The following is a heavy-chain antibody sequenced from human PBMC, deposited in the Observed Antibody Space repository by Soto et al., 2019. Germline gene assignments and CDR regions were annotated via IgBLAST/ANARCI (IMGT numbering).Heavy chain of an antibody. V-gene: IGHV3-30*03. CDR3: ARDDGNSGEDTRWYYYYGMDV. CDR1: GFTFSSYG. J-gene: IGHJ6*02. Sequence: GGSLRLSCAASGFTFSSYGMHWVRQAPGKGLEWVAVISYDGSNKYYADSVKGRFTISRDNSKNTLYLQMNSLRAEDTAVYYCARDDGNSGEDTRWYYYYGMDVWGQGTTVTVSS. D-gene: IGHD6-19*01. CDR2: ISYDGSNK.